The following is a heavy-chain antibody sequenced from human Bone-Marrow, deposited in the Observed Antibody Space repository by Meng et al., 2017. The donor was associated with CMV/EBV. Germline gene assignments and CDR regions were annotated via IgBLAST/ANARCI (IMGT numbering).Heavy chain of an antibody. D-gene: IGHD1-26*01. CDR2: ISGNGGST. CDR1: GFTFSTYP. CDR3: AREVKEGGGFDY. V-gene: IGHV3-64*02. Sequence: GESLKISCEGSGFTFSTYPMHWVRQAPGKGLESVSAISGNGGSTYYADSVKGRFTISRDNSKNTLSLQMGSLRAEDMAVYYCAREVKEGGGFDYWGQGTLVTVSS. J-gene: IGHJ4*02.